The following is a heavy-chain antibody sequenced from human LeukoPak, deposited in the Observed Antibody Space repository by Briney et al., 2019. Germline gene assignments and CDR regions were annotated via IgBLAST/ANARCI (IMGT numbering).Heavy chain of an antibody. CDR3: ARLYSYNMEIDY. J-gene: IGHJ4*02. Sequence: GGSLRLSCVASGFTFSSYWMHWVRQDPRKGLVWVSRINGDGSNINYADSVRGRFTISRDNAKNSLYLQMNSLRAEDTAVYYCARLYSYNMEIDYWGQGTLVTVSS. D-gene: IGHD5-18*01. CDR2: INGDGSNI. CDR1: GFTFSSYW. V-gene: IGHV3-74*01.